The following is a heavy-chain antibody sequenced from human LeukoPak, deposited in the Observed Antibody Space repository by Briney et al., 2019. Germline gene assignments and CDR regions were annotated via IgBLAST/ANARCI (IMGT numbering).Heavy chain of an antibody. CDR1: GGSMSSYY. CDR2: IKYTGST. D-gene: IGHD5-18*01. Sequence: KPSETLSLTCTVSGGSMSSYYWSWIRQPPGKGLEWIGYIKYTGSTSYNPSLKSRVTISVDTSKNQFSLKLSSVTAADTAVYYCARDNRGYSYGSSVYYYYMDVWGKGTTVTVSS. J-gene: IGHJ6*03. V-gene: IGHV4-59*01. CDR3: ARDNRGYSYGSSVYYYYMDV.